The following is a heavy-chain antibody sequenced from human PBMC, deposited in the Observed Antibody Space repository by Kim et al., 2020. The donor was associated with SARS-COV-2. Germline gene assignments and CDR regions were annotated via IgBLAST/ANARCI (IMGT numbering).Heavy chain of an antibody. D-gene: IGHD5-18*01. CDR1: GGSISSSSYY. V-gene: IGHV4-39*01. CDR2: IYYSGST. Sequence: SETLSLTCTVSGGSISSSSYYWGWIRQPPGKGLEWIGSIYYSGSTYYNPSLKSRVTISVDTSKNQFSLKLSSVTAADTAVYYSASPTVDTAMVNYYGMDVWGQGTTVTVSS. CDR3: ASPTVDTAMVNYYGMDV. J-gene: IGHJ6*02.